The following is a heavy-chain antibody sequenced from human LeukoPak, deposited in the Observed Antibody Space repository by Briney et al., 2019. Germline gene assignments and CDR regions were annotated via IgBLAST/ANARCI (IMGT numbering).Heavy chain of an antibody. Sequence: GASVKVSCKASGYTFTSYGISWVRQAPGQGLEWMGWISAYNGNTNYAQKLQGRVTMTTDTSTSTAYMELRSLRSDDTAVYYCARAGAAPKPNHAAHDYWGQGTLVTVSS. D-gene: IGHD1-14*01. V-gene: IGHV1-18*01. CDR3: ARAGAAPKPNHAAHDY. CDR2: ISAYNGNT. J-gene: IGHJ4*02. CDR1: GYTFTSYG.